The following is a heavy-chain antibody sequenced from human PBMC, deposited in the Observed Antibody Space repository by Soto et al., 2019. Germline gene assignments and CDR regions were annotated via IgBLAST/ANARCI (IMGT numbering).Heavy chain of an antibody. D-gene: IGHD4-4*01. V-gene: IGHV4-4*02. CDR3: AGPRRVKLDY. CDR1: GGSISSSNW. CDR2: IYHSGST. J-gene: IGHJ4*02. Sequence: PSDTLSLTCAVSGGSISSSNWWSWVRQPPGKGLEWIGEIYHSGSTNYNPSLKSRVSISLDTSKNQFSLKLSSVTAADTAVYYCAGPRRVKLDYWGQGTLVTVSS.